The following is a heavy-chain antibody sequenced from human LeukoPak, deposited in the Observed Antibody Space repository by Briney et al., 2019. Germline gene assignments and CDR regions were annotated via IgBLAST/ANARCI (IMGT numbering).Heavy chain of an antibody. CDR1: GFTFRSYP. V-gene: IGHV3-23*01. CDR2: ISGSGGST. D-gene: IGHD2-2*01. Sequence: SGGSLRLSCAASGFTFRSYPMTWVRQAPGKGLEWVSAISGSGGSTYYADSVKGRFTISRDNSKNTLYLQMNSLRAEDTAVYYCAARPPLSSTRGYFDYWGQGTLVTVSS. J-gene: IGHJ4*02. CDR3: AARPPLSSTRGYFDY.